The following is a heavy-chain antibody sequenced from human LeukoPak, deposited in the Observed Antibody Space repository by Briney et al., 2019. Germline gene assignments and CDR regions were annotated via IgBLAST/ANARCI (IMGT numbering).Heavy chain of an antibody. CDR1: GFTFRSYD. CDR3: ARDYGEYYYDSSGYYGGFDY. CDR2: IGTAGEI. Sequence: GGSLRLSCAASGFTFRSYDMHWVRQATGKGLEWVSGIGTAGEIYYPGSVKGRFTISRDNAKNSLYLQMNSLRAEDTAVYYCARDYGEYYYDSSGYYGGFDYWGQGTLVTVSS. V-gene: IGHV3-13*01. D-gene: IGHD3-22*01. J-gene: IGHJ4*02.